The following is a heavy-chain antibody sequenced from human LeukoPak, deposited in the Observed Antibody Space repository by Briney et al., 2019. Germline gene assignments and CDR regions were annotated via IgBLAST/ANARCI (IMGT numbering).Heavy chain of an antibody. CDR2: IYYSGST. J-gene: IGHJ4*02. CDR1: GGSISSGGYY. CDR3: ASGEVSYYDSSGYSQPVFDY. Sequence: PSGTLSLTCTVSGGSISSGGYYWSWIRQHPGKGLEWIGYIYYSGSTYYNPSLKSRVTISVDTSKNQFSLKLSSVTAADTAVYYCASGEVSYYDSSGYSQPVFDYRGQGTLVTVSS. D-gene: IGHD3-22*01. V-gene: IGHV4-31*03.